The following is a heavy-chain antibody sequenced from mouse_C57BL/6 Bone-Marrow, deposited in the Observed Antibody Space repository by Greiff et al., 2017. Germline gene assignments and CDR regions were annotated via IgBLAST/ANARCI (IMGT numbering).Heavy chain of an antibody. CDR3: ARRDYGSSHWYFDV. CDR2: ISSGGSYT. Sequence: EVKLVESGGDLVKPGGSLKLSCAASGFTFSSYGMSWVRQTPDKRLEWVATISSGGSYTYYPDSVKGRFTISRDNAKNTLYLQMSSLKSEDTAMYYCARRDYGSSHWYFDVWGTGTTVTVSS. CDR1: GFTFSSYG. D-gene: IGHD1-1*01. J-gene: IGHJ1*03. V-gene: IGHV5-6*02.